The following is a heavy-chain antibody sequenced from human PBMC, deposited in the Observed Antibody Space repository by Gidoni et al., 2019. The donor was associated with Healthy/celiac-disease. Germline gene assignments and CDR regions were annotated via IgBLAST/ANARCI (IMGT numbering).Heavy chain of an antibody. Sequence: VQLLEPGGGLVQPGGSLRLSSAASAFPFSSYAMSWVRQAPGKGLGWVSAISGSGGSTYYADSVKGRFTISRDNSKNTLYLQMNSLRAEDTAVYYCAKGGYSYVGPGDYWGQGTLVTVSS. D-gene: IGHD5-18*01. CDR2: ISGSGGST. CDR3: AKGGYSYVGPGDY. CDR1: AFPFSSYA. J-gene: IGHJ4*02. V-gene: IGHV3-23*01.